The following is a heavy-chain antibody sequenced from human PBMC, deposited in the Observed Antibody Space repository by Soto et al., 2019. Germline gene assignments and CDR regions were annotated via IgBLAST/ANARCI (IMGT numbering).Heavy chain of an antibody. CDR1: GYTFTSYG. CDR2: ISAYNGNT. CDR3: ASDEAYKWNDGGWFDP. Sequence: QVQLVQSGAEVKKPGASVKVSCKASGYTFTSYGISWVRQASGQGLEWMGWISAYNGNTKYAQKLQGRVTMTTDTATSTTYMELRSLTSDDTAVYYCASDEAYKWNDGGWFDPWGQGTLVTVSS. J-gene: IGHJ5*02. V-gene: IGHV1-18*01. D-gene: IGHD1-1*01.